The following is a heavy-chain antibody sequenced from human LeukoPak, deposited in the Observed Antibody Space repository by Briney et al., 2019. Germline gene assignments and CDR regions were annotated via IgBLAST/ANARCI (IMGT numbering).Heavy chain of an antibody. CDR2: INHSGST. D-gene: IGHD2-2*01. V-gene: IGHV4-34*01. Sequence: SETLSLTCAVYGGSFSGYYWSWIRQPPGKGLEWIGEINHSGSTNYNPSLKSRVTISVDTSKTQFSLKLSSVTAADTAVYYCAIHIVVVPAAKKKNWFDPWGQETLVTVSS. CDR1: GGSFSGYY. J-gene: IGHJ5*02. CDR3: AIHIVVVPAAKKKNWFDP.